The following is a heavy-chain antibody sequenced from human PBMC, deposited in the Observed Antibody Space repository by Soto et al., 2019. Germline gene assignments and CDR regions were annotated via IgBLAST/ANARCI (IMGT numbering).Heavy chain of an antibody. Sequence: TSETLSLTCAVYGGSFSGYYWSWIRQPPGKGLEWIGEINHSGSTNYNPSLKSRVTISVDTSKNQFSLKLSSVTAADTAVYYCARASDPNYYYCMDVWGKGTTVTVSS. CDR3: ARASDPNYYYCMDV. CDR2: INHSGST. V-gene: IGHV4-34*01. CDR1: GGSFSGYY. J-gene: IGHJ6*03. D-gene: IGHD6-6*01.